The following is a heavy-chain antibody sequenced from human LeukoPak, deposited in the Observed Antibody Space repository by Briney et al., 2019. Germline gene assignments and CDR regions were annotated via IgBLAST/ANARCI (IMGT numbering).Heavy chain of an antibody. Sequence: PSETLSLTCTVSGGSIRSSYYYWGWIRQPPGKGLEWIGSIYDSGSTYYNPSLKSRVTISVDTSKNQFSLKLNSVTAADTAVYYCASYRQILGHFDYWGQGTLVTVSS. J-gene: IGHJ4*02. CDR3: ASYRQILGHFDY. V-gene: IGHV4-39*01. CDR1: GGSIRSSYYY. CDR2: IYDSGST. D-gene: IGHD1-26*01.